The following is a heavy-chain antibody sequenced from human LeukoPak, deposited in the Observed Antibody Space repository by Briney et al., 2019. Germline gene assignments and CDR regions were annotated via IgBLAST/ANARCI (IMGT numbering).Heavy chain of an antibody. J-gene: IGHJ3*02. CDR1: GFTFSSYS. V-gene: IGHV3-21*01. D-gene: IGHD3-9*01. Sequence: PGGSLRLSCAASGFTFSSYSMNWVRQAPGKGLEWVSSISSSSSYIYYADSVKGRFTISRDNAKNSLYLQMNSLRGTDTAVYYCARFGLTGYDPDAFDIWGQGTMVTVSS. CDR3: ARFGLTGYDPDAFDI. CDR2: ISSSSSYI.